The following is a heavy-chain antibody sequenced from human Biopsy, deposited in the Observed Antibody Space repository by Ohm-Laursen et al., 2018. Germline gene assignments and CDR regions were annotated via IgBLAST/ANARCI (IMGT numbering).Heavy chain of an antibody. D-gene: IGHD5-12*01. CDR2: MSHSGST. Sequence: SDTLSLTCAVYGGSFSGSYWTWIRQPPGKGLEWLGEMSHSGSTNHNPSLKSRVTISMDTSKNQFSLKLTSVTAADTAVHYCARWEVGYSANDLRFDYWGQGTLVTVSS. V-gene: IGHV4-34*01. CDR3: ARWEVGYSANDLRFDY. J-gene: IGHJ4*02. CDR1: GGSFSGSY.